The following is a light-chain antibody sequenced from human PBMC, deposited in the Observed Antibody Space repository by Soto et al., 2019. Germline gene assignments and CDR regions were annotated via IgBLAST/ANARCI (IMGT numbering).Light chain of an antibody. Sequence: DIQMSQSPNSLAASVGDRDTMTVRTSQALTNYLNWYQQKPGEANKLLIYDTTTREEGVPSRFSGGGSGTDFTFTINGLQPEDAAIYFCQQYVNLPYTFGQGTKVYIK. CDR2: DTT. CDR3: QQYVNLPYT. CDR1: QALTNY. J-gene: IGKJ2*01. V-gene: IGKV1-33*01.